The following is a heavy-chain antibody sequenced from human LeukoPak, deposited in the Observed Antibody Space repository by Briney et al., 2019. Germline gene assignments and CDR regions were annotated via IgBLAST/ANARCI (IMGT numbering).Heavy chain of an antibody. CDR3: ARRLKMATPRPGDAFDI. Sequence: SETLSLTCTVSGDSISNYYWNWIRQPPGKGLEWIGYVYYSGSTNYNPSLKSRVTISVDTSKTQFSLKLSSVTAADTAVYYCARRLKMATPRPGDAFDIWGQGTMVTVSS. V-gene: IGHV4-59*01. D-gene: IGHD5-24*01. CDR1: GDSISNYY. CDR2: VYYSGST. J-gene: IGHJ3*02.